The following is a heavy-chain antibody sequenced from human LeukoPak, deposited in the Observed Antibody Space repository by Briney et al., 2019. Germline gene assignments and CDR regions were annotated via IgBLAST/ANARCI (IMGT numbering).Heavy chain of an antibody. Sequence: GGSLRLSCAASGFTFSSYAMHWVRQAPGKGLEYVSAISSNGGSTYYANSVKGRFTISRDNSKNTMYLQMNSLRAEDTAVYYCGALSGTTPLGGVGGQGTLVTVSS. CDR1: GFTFSSYA. J-gene: IGHJ4*02. CDR2: ISSNGGST. CDR3: GALSGTTPLGGV. V-gene: IGHV3-64*01. D-gene: IGHD1-1*01.